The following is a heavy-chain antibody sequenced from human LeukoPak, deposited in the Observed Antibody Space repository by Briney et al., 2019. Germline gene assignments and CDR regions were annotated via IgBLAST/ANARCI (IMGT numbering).Heavy chain of an antibody. Sequence: GGSLRLSCAASGFTFSSDSMNWVGQAAGKGLEWGSSITSSSSYIYYAASVKGRFTISRDNAKNSLYLQMNTLRAEDTAVYYCARAESGSYHFDYWGQGTLVTVSS. J-gene: IGHJ4*02. CDR2: ITSSSSYI. D-gene: IGHD1-26*01. V-gene: IGHV3-21*01. CDR3: ARAESGSYHFDY. CDR1: GFTFSSDS.